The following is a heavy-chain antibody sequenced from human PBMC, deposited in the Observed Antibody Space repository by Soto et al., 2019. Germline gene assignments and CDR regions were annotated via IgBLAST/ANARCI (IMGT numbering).Heavy chain of an antibody. CDR3: ARDRQWLPFDY. Sequence: QVQLQESGPGLVKPSGTLSLTCAVSGGSISSSNWWSWVRQPPGKGLEWIGEIYHSGSTNYNPSLKSXXTXSXXKSKNQFSLKLSSVTAADTAVYYCARDRQWLPFDYWGQGTLVTVSS. J-gene: IGHJ4*02. V-gene: IGHV4-4*02. CDR1: GGSISSSNW. D-gene: IGHD6-19*01. CDR2: IYHSGST.